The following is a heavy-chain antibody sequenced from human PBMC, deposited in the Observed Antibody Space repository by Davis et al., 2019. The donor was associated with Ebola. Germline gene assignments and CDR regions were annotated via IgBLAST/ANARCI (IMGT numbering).Heavy chain of an antibody. Sequence: GGSLRLSCAASGFTFSSYSMNWVRQAPGKGLEWVSSISSSSSYIYYADSVKGRFTISRDNAKNSLYLQMNSLRAEDTAVYYCAKDRANIVVVPAATYYYYGMDVWGQGTTVTVSS. CDR3: AKDRANIVVVPAATYYYYGMDV. V-gene: IGHV3-21*01. CDR2: ISSSSSYI. CDR1: GFTFSSYS. D-gene: IGHD2-2*01. J-gene: IGHJ6*02.